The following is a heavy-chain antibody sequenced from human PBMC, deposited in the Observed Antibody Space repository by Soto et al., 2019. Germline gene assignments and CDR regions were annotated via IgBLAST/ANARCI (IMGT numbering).Heavy chain of an antibody. J-gene: IGHJ6*02. Sequence: PSETLSLTCTVSGGSISSYHWSWIRQPPGKGLEWIGYIYYSGSTNYNPSLKSRVTISVDTSKNQFSLKLSSVTAADTAVYYCARGPPAGEVEDYYYYYYGMDVWGQGTRVTVSS. CDR3: ARGPPAGEVEDYYYYYYGMDV. CDR1: GGSISSYH. V-gene: IGHV4-59*01. CDR2: IYYSGST. D-gene: IGHD2-2*01.